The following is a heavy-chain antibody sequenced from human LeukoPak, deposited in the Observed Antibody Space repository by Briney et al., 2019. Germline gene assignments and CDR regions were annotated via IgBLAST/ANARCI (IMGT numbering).Heavy chain of an antibody. D-gene: IGHD6-19*01. Sequence: TGGSLRLSCAASGFTFSSYAMSWVRQAPGKGLEWVSAISGSGGSTYYADSVKGRFTISRDNSKNTLYLQMNSQRAGDTAVYYCARDAQWLVPEGYYYYMDVWGKGITVTVAS. CDR3: ARDAQWLVPEGYYYYMDV. CDR1: GFTFSSYA. V-gene: IGHV3-23*01. J-gene: IGHJ6*03. CDR2: ISGSGGST.